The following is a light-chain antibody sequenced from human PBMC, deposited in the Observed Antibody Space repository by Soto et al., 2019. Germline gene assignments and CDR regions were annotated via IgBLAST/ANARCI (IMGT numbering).Light chain of an antibody. Sequence: EIVLTQSPGTLSLSPGDRATLSCRASQSFNSNYLALYQRKPGQAPRLLIYGASNRATDIPYRFSASGSGTDFTLTITRLEAEDFAVYYCQQYDSTPPTFGQGTKVEV. CDR3: QQYDSTPPT. J-gene: IGKJ1*01. V-gene: IGKV3-20*01. CDR2: GAS. CDR1: QSFNSNY.